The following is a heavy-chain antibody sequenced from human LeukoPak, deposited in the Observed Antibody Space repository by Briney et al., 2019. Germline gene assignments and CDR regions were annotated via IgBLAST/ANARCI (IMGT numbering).Heavy chain of an antibody. CDR1: GYTFTGYY. Sequence: GASVKVSCKASGYTFTGYYMHWVRQAPGQGLEWMGWINPNSGNTGYAQKFQGRVTMTRDTSISTAYMELSSLRSEDTAVYYCARVIAARRAPLDYWGQGTLVTVSS. CDR2: INPNSGNT. V-gene: IGHV1-2*02. CDR3: ARVIAARRAPLDY. D-gene: IGHD6-6*01. J-gene: IGHJ4*02.